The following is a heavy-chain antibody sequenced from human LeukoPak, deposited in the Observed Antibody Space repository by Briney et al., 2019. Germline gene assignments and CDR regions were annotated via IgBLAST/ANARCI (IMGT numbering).Heavy chain of an antibody. J-gene: IGHJ4*02. CDR1: GYTFTGYY. CDR2: INPNSGGT. CDR3: ARSKLNPISGPTFDY. V-gene: IGHV1-2*04. D-gene: IGHD3-10*01. Sequence: ASVKVSCKASGYTFTGYYMHWVRQAPGQGLEWMGWINPNSGGTNYAQKFQGWVTMTRNTSISTAYMELSSLRSEDTAVYYCARSKLNPISGPTFDYWGQGTLVTVSS.